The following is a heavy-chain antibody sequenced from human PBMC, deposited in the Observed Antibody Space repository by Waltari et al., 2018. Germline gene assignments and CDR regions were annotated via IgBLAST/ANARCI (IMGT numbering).Heavy chain of an antibody. CDR2: ISSNPTNT. CDR1: GFTFSDYD. V-gene: IGHV3-23*01. Sequence: EVQLLDSGGGLVQPGGSLRPSCAASGFTFSDYDMSWVRQAPGKGLEWVSFISSNPTNTNYADSVKGRFTISRDNSKSTLFLQMNSLRAEDTALYYCAKSKFLTGDGYDYWGQGTLVTVSS. D-gene: IGHD1-20*01. CDR3: AKSKFLTGDGYDY. J-gene: IGHJ4*02.